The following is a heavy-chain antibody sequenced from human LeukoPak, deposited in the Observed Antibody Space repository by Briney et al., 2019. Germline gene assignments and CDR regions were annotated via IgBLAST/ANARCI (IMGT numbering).Heavy chain of an antibody. CDR3: ARDRAVIVGATADY. CDR2: IIPMFGTA. V-gene: IGHV1-69*13. Sequence: SVKVSCKASGGTFSSYVITWVRQAPGQGLEWMGGIIPMFGTADYAQKFQGRVTITADESTSTAYMQLSSLRSEDTAVYYCARDRAVIVGATADYWGQGTLVTVSS. CDR1: GGTFSSYV. D-gene: IGHD1-26*01. J-gene: IGHJ4*02.